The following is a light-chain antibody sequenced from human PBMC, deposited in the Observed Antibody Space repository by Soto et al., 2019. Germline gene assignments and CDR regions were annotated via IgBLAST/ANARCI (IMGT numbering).Light chain of an antibody. Sequence: IFMTQSPSTLSVSPWERATLSCRASQSVSINLAWYQQKPGQAPRLLIYGASTRATGIPARFSGSGSGTEFTLTISSLQPDDIATYYCQHYNSYSEAFGQGTKVDIK. V-gene: IGKV3-15*01. CDR2: GAS. J-gene: IGKJ1*01. CDR3: QHYNSYSEA. CDR1: QSVSIN.